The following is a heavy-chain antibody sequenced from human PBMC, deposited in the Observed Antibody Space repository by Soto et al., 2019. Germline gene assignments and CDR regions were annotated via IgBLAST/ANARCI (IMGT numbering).Heavy chain of an antibody. V-gene: IGHV3-23*01. Sequence: GGSLRLSCAASGFTFTSYAMSWVRQAPGKGLEWASEISGTGGSTDYADSVKGRFTISRDNFKNTLYLQMNSLRAEDTAVYYCAKRGSGCSGGSCHFDYWGQGTLVTVSS. CDR3: AKRGSGCSGGSCHFDY. J-gene: IGHJ4*02. CDR1: GFTFTSYA. D-gene: IGHD2-15*01. CDR2: ISGTGGST.